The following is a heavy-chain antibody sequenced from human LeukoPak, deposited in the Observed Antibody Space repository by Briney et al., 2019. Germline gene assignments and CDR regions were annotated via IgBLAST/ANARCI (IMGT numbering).Heavy chain of an antibody. D-gene: IGHD3-9*01. CDR2: ISYDGGNK. CDR3: TKAPGAYDILTGYPFDY. CDR1: GFTFSSFG. Sequence: GGSLRLSCAASGFTFSSFGMHWVRQAAGKGLEWVAVISYDGGNKYYADSVKGRFTISRDNSKNTLYLQMNSLRAEDTAVYYCTKAPGAYDILTGYPFDYWGQGTLVTVSS. V-gene: IGHV3-30*18. J-gene: IGHJ4*02.